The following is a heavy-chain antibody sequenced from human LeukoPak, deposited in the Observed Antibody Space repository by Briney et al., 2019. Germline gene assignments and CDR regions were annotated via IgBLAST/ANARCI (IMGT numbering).Heavy chain of an antibody. CDR2: IYTSGST. V-gene: IGHV4-4*07. J-gene: IGHJ6*02. D-gene: IGHD3-10*01. CDR1: GGSISSYY. Sequence: SETLSLTCTVSGGSISSYYWSWIRQPAGKGLEWIGRIYTSGSTNYNPSLKSRVTMSVDTSKNQFSLKLSSVTAADTAVYYCARGDYYYGSGSYYKYYYGMDVWGQGTTVTVSS. CDR3: ARGDYYYGSGSYYKYYYGMDV.